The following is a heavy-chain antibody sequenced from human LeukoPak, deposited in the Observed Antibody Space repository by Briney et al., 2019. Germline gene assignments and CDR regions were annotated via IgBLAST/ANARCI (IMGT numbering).Heavy chain of an antibody. Sequence: PSETLSLTCTVSGGSISSYYWSWIRQPPGKGLEWIGRIYTSGSTNYNPSLKSRVTMSVDTSKNQFPLKLSSVTAADTAVYYCARDEAIFGVVITNWFDPWGQGTLVTVSS. CDR3: ARDEAIFGVVITNWFDP. CDR2: IYTSGST. CDR1: GGSISSYY. D-gene: IGHD3-3*01. J-gene: IGHJ5*02. V-gene: IGHV4-4*07.